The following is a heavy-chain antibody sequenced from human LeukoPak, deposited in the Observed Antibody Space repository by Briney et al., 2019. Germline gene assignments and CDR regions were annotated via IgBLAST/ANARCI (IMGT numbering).Heavy chain of an antibody. V-gene: IGHV3-72*01. J-gene: IGHJ2*01. Sequence: GGSLRLSCAASGFTFSDHYMDWVRQAPGKGLEWVGRTRNKVNSYTTEYAASVKGRFTISRDDSKNSLYMQMNSLKTEDTAVYYCARDWGRYGYFDRWGRGTLVTVSS. CDR3: ARDWGRYGYFDR. CDR1: GFTFSDHY. D-gene: IGHD3-16*01. CDR2: TRNKVNSYTT.